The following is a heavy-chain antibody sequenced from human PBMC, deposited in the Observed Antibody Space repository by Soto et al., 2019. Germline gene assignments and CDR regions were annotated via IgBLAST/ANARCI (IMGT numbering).Heavy chain of an antibody. V-gene: IGHV3-11*01. D-gene: IGHD3-22*01. CDR3: ARARLPTYYYDSSGYYYGDY. Sequence: QVQLVESGGGLVKPGGSLRLSCAASGFTFSDYYMSWIRQAPGKGLEWVSYISSSGSTIYYADSVKGRFTISRDNAKNSLYLQMNSLRAEDPAVYYCARARLPTYYYDSSGYYYGDYWGQGTLVTVSS. J-gene: IGHJ4*02. CDR2: ISSSGSTI. CDR1: GFTFSDYY.